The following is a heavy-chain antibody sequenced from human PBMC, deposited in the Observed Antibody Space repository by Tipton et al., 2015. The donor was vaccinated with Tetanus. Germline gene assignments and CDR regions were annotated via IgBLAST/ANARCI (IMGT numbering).Heavy chain of an antibody. CDR2: VSSSGAS. Sequence: LRLSCTVSGGSLRGGDHYWSWIRQPPGKGLEWLAYVSSSGASNSNYSLKSRITVSRDTSKNHFSLKLTSVTAADTAVYYCARDPWLDYWGQGTLVTVSS. CDR1: GGSLRGGDHY. V-gene: IGHV4-61*03. J-gene: IGHJ4*02. CDR3: ARDPWLDY.